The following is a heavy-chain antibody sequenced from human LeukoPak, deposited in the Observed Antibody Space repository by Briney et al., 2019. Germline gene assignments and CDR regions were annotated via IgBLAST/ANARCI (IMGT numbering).Heavy chain of an antibody. V-gene: IGHV3-30*14. CDR2: ISYDGSHK. CDR3: ARDWANWNYDY. Sequence: GGSLRLSCAASGFTFISYSMHWVRQAPGKGLEWVALISYDGSHKYYADSVKGRFTISRDNSKNTLYLQMNSLRAEDTAVYYCARDWANWNYDYWGQGTLVTVSS. CDR1: GFTFISYS. J-gene: IGHJ4*02. D-gene: IGHD1-1*01.